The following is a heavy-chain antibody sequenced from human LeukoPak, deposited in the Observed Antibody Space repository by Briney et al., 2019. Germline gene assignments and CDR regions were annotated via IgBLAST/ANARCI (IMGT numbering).Heavy chain of an antibody. Sequence: ASVKVSCKASGYTFTSYYMHWVRQAPGQGLEWMGIINPSGGSTSYAQKFQGRGTMTRDTSTSSVYMELSSLRSEDTAVYYCARDRRGVIAVAGTWGYFDYWGQGTLVTVSS. J-gene: IGHJ4*02. CDR3: ARDRRGVIAVAGTWGYFDY. CDR2: INPSGGST. V-gene: IGHV1-46*01. D-gene: IGHD6-19*01. CDR1: GYTFTSYY.